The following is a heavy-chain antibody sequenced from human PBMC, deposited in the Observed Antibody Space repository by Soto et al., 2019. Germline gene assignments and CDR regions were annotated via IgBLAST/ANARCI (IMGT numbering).Heavy chain of an antibody. J-gene: IGHJ2*01. CDR1: GGTFSSYA. V-gene: IGHV1-69*01. D-gene: IGHD2-2*01. Sequence: QVQLVQSGAEVKKPGSSVKVSCKASGGTFSSYAISWVRQAPGQGLEWMGGIIPIFGTANYAQKFQGRVTVTADDSTSTAYMELSSLRSDDTAVYYCERSIKSRSPSYWHFDLWGRGTLVTVSS. CDR3: ERSIKSRSPSYWHFDL. CDR2: IIPIFGTA.